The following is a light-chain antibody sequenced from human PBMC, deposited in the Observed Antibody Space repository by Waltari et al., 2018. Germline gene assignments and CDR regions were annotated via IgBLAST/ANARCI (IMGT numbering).Light chain of an antibody. J-gene: IGKJ3*01. CDR2: AAS. V-gene: IGKV1-39*01. Sequence: DIEMTQSPSSLSASVGDRVTITCRASQNINNYVNWYQQKPMKAHRLLIYAASSLQSGVSSRFSGSGSVTDFTLTISSLQPEDFGSYYCQQSYSTPFTFGPGTRVDL. CDR3: QQSYSTPFT. CDR1: QNINNY.